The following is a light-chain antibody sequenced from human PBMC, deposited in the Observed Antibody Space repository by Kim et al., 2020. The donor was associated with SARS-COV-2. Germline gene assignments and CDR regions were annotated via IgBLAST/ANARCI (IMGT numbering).Light chain of an antibody. V-gene: IGKV1-5*03. CDR2: KSS. CDR1: QSVGLW. CDR3: QHKDTHST. Sequence: EIQLTQSPAMLPASEGDTVTLSCRASQSVGLWLAWYQHKPGHLPQLLIDKSSQRHPGVPSRCVGGGSGAHFTLTITSLHHSDFAVYYCQHKDTHSTFGPGTKVDIK. J-gene: IGKJ1*01.